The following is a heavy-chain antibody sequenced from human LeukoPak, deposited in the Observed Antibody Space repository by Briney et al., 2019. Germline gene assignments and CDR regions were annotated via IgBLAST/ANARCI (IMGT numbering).Heavy chain of an antibody. CDR1: GTSISSYF. J-gene: IGHJ4*02. D-gene: IGHD1-26*01. CDR3: AGGRMGRYYDH. Sequence: SETLSLTCEISGTSISSYFWDWIRQSPAKGLEWIGYFYHNGGTIYNPSLRSRVPISVHSSQKKLSLQVTSMPAADTAIYYCAGGRMGRYYDHWGQGTLVAVST. V-gene: IGHV4-59*08. CDR2: FYHNGGT.